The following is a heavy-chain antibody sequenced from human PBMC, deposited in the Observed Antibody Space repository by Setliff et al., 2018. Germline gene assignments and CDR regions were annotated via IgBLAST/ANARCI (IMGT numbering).Heavy chain of an antibody. Sequence: SETLSLTCTVSGGSVSNSGFFWGWLRQAPGKGLEWIGNIYDSGSSNYNASLKSRLIITRDTSKNQISLKLTSVTAADTAVYYCGRGFSRIEGRGNWFDPWGQ. CDR3: GRGFSRIEGRGNWFDP. CDR1: GGSVSNSGFF. CDR2: IYDSGSS. D-gene: IGHD2-15*01. V-gene: IGHV4-39*01. J-gene: IGHJ5*02.